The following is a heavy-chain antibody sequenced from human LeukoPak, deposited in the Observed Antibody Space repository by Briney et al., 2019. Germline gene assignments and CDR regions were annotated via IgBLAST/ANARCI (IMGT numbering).Heavy chain of an antibody. J-gene: IGHJ2*01. Sequence: ASVKVSCKASGYTFNSYAISWVRQAPGQGLEWMGWISAYNGNTKYAQNFQGRVTMTTDTSTSTAYMELRSLRSDDTAVYYCARLDTNMVYWYFDLWGRGTLVTVSS. CDR1: GYTFNSYA. V-gene: IGHV1-18*01. CDR3: ARLDTNMVYWYFDL. D-gene: IGHD5-18*01. CDR2: ISAYNGNT.